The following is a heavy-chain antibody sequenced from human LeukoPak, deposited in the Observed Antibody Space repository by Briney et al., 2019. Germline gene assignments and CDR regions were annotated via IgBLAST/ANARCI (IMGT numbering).Heavy chain of an antibody. CDR1: GFTFSTYS. V-gene: IGHV3-49*04. Sequence: GGSLRLSCAASGFTFSTYSMNWVRQAPGKGLEWVGFIRSKASGETTEYAASVKGRFTISRDDSKSIAYLQMNSLKTEDTAVYYCTRYRGYFDYWGPGTLVTVSS. D-gene: IGHD3-10*01. CDR3: TRYRGYFDY. CDR2: IRSKASGETT. J-gene: IGHJ4*02.